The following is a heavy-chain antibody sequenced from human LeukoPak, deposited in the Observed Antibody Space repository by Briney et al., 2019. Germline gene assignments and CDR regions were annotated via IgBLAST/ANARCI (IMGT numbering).Heavy chain of an antibody. CDR3: ARGPDVRPIRYPSSLKFDP. J-gene: IGHJ5*02. Sequence: KPSETLSLTCAVYGGSFSGYYWSWIRQPPGKGLEWIGEINHSGSTDYNPSLKSRVTISVDTSKNQFSLKLSSVTAADTAVYYCARGPDVRPIRYPSSLKFDPWGQGTLVTVSS. V-gene: IGHV4-34*01. CDR2: INHSGST. CDR1: GGSFSGYY. D-gene: IGHD3-9*01.